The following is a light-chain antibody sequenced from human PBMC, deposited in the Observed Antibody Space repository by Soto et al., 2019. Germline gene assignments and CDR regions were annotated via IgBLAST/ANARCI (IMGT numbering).Light chain of an antibody. CDR2: GAS. CDR1: QSVSIN. J-gene: IGKJ1*01. CDR3: QQYNNWWT. V-gene: IGKV3-15*01. Sequence: EIVMTQSPATLSVSPWERATLSCRASQSVSINLAWYQQKPGQAPRLLIYGASTRATGIPARFSGSGSGTEFTLTISSLQSEDFALYYCQQYNNWWTFGQGTKVDIK.